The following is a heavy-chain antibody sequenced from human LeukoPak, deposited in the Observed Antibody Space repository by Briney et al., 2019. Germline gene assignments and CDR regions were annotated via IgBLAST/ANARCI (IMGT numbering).Heavy chain of an antibody. CDR1: GFTVSNNY. Sequence: PGGSLRLSCAASGFTVSNNYMSWVRQVPGKGLEWVSVIYSGGSTFYADSVKGRFTISRDNSKNTLYLQMNSLRTEDTAVYYCARVHYYGSGSHDYWGQGTLVTVSS. J-gene: IGHJ4*02. CDR3: ARVHYYGSGSHDY. D-gene: IGHD3-10*01. CDR2: IYSGGST. V-gene: IGHV3-66*02.